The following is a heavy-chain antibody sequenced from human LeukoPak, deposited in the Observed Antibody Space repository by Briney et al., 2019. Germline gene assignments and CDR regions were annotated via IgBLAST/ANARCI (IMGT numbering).Heavy chain of an antibody. D-gene: IGHD3-9*01. CDR2: ILTDSSGGGT. CDR3: ARGRPGYFFDY. CDR1: GFIVSSNY. J-gene: IGHJ4*02. V-gene: IGHV3-53*01. Sequence: SGGSLRLSCAASGFIVSSNYMNWVRQAPGTGLEWVSFILTDSSGGGTYYADSVKGRFTISRDNSKNTLYLQMNSLRAEDTAIYYCARGRPGYFFDYWGQGILVTVSS.